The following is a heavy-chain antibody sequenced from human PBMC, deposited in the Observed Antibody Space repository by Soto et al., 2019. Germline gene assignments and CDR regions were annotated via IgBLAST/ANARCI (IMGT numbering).Heavy chain of an antibody. CDR2: ISGSGGST. J-gene: IGHJ5*02. Sequence: EALSLSSAASGFTVSSYDMSGVRQAPGKGLEWVSAISGSGGSTYYADSVKGRFTISRDNSKNTLYLQMNSLRAEDTAVYYCATHRMVRGPHWFDPWGQGTLVTVSS. D-gene: IGHD3-10*01. CDR3: ATHRMVRGPHWFDP. V-gene: IGHV3-23*01. CDR1: GFTVSSYD.